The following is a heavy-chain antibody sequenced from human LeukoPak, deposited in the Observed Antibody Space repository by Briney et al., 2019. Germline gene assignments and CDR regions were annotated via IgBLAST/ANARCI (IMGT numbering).Heavy chain of an antibody. CDR2: IYYSGST. CDR3: ARKGLEAPSWYGDWFDP. D-gene: IGHD6-13*01. J-gene: IGHJ5*02. CDR1: GGSISSGGYY. Sequence: PSETLSLTCTVSGGSISSGGYYWSWIRQHPGKGLEWIGYIYYSGSTYYNPSLKSRVTISVDTSKNQFSLKLSSVTAADTAVYYCARKGLEAPSWYGDWFDPWGQGTLVTVSS. V-gene: IGHV4-31*03.